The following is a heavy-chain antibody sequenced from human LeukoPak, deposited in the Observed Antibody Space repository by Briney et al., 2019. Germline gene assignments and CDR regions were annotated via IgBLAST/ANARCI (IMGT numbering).Heavy chain of an antibody. CDR2: ISSSGSAI. CDR3: ARDTVSDYYSYGMDV. D-gene: IGHD4-17*01. Sequence: AGGSLRLSCAASGFTFSTYEMNWVRQAPGKGLEWISYISSSGSAIYYADSVKGRFIISRDNAKNSLYLQMNSLRAEDTAVYYCARDTVSDYYSYGMDVWGQGTTVTVSS. CDR1: GFTFSTYE. J-gene: IGHJ6*02. V-gene: IGHV3-48*03.